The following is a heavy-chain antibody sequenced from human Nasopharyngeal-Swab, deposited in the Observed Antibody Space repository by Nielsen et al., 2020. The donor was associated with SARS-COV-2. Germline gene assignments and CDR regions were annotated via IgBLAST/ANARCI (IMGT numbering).Heavy chain of an antibody. CDR3: ARDVVVETYYYYYMDV. CDR1: GFTFSSYS. Sequence: GQSLKISCAASGFTFSSYSMNWVRQAPGKGLEWVSYISSSSSTIYYADSVKGRFTISRDNANNSLYLQMNSLRAEDTAVYYCARDVVVETYYYYYMDVWGKGTTVTVSS. V-gene: IGHV3-48*01. J-gene: IGHJ6*03. D-gene: IGHD2-2*01. CDR2: ISSSSSTI.